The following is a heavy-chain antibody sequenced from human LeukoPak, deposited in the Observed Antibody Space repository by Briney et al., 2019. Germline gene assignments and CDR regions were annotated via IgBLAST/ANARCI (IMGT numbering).Heavy chain of an antibody. D-gene: IGHD2-15*01. CDR2: ISSSSSTI. CDR3: ARVLGYYYYMDV. CDR1: GFTFSSYS. J-gene: IGHJ6*03. Sequence: GGSLRLSCAASGFTFSSYSMNWVRQAPGKGLEWVSYISSSSSTIYYADSVKGRFTISRDNAKNSLYLQMNSLRAEDTAVYYCARVLGYYYYMDVWGKGTTVTVSS. V-gene: IGHV3-48*01.